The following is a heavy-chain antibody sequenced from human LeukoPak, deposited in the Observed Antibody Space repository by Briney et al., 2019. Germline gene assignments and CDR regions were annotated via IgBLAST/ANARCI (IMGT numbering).Heavy chain of an antibody. V-gene: IGHV1-18*01. Sequence: ASVKVSCKASGYTFTSYGISWVRQAPGQGLEWMGWISAYNDNTNYAQKLQGRVTMTTDTSTSTAYMELRSLRSDGTAVYYCARDLGALSTYYYYGMDVWGQGTTVTVSS. D-gene: IGHD1-26*01. CDR1: GYTFTSYG. CDR2: ISAYNDNT. J-gene: IGHJ6*02. CDR3: ARDLGALSTYYYYGMDV.